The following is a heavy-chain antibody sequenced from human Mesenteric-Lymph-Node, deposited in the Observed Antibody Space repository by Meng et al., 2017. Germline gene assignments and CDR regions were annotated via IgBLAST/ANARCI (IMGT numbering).Heavy chain of an antibody. CDR1: GFTFSSYA. J-gene: IGHJ4*02. CDR3: TTEAYYYDSSGYYPDY. D-gene: IGHD3-22*01. V-gene: IGHV3-15*01. CDR2: IKSKTDGGTT. Sequence: GESLKISCAASGFTFSSYAMSWVRQAPGKGLEWVGRIKSKTDGGTTDYAAPVKGRFTISRDDSKNTLYLQMNSLKTEDTAVYYCTTEAYYYDSSGYYPDYWGQGTLVTVSS.